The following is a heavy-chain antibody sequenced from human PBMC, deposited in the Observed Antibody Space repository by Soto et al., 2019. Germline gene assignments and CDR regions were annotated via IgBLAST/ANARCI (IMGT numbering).Heavy chain of an antibody. CDR3: ARLGGIVDTGTWIQ. D-gene: IGHD1-26*01. CDR1: GYRFSTYW. J-gene: IGHJ4*02. CDR2: IYPGDSDT. V-gene: IGHV5-51*01. Sequence: PGESLKISCKASGYRFSTYWIGWLRQRPGKGPEWMAIIYPGDSDTRENPSFQGQVTISADKSSNTVHLQWRSLKASDTAIYYCARLGGIVDTGTWIQWGQGTPVTVSS.